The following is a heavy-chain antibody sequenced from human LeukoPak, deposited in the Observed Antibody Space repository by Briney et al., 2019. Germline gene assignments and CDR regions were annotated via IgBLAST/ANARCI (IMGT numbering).Heavy chain of an antibody. D-gene: IGHD6-6*01. CDR1: GYTFTSYD. Sequence: ASVKVSCKASGYTFTSYDINWVRQATGQGLEWMGWMNSNSGNTGYAQKFQGRVTMTRNTSISTAYMELSSLRSEDTAVYYCARDVAARPFYYYGMDVWGQGTTVTVSS. CDR3: ARDVAARPFYYYGMDV. CDR2: MNSNSGNT. V-gene: IGHV1-8*01. J-gene: IGHJ6*02.